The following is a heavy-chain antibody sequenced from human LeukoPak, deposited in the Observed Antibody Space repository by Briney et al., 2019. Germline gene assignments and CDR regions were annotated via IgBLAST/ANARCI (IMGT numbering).Heavy chain of an antibody. CDR3: VRDPDALDF. Sequence: GGALRLSCAASGVTFSGYMKWVRPAPGKGREWVAYIRSSGSPIYYADSVKGRFTISRDNAKNSLYLQMNSLRDEDTAVYYCVRDPDALDFWGQGTPVTVSS. CDR2: IRSSGSPI. J-gene: IGHJ4*02. CDR1: GVTFSGY. V-gene: IGHV3-48*02.